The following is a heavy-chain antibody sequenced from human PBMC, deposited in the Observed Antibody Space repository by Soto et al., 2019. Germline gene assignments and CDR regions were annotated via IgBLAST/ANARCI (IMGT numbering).Heavy chain of an antibody. CDR1: GFTFSTYG. Sequence: QVQLVESGGGVVQPGRSLRLSCAASGFTFSTYGMHWVRQAPGKGLEWVAVIWYDGTKQYYADSVKGRFTISRDNSKDTMYLQRNGLRAEDTAVYFCANQRITTSDHWGQGTLVTVSS. CDR2: IWYDGTKQ. J-gene: IGHJ4*02. CDR3: ANQRITTSDH. D-gene: IGHD3-3*01. V-gene: IGHV3-33*06.